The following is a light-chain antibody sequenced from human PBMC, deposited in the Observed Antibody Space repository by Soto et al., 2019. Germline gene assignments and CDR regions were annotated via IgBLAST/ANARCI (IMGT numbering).Light chain of an antibody. CDR3: GTWDRSLSAAV. V-gene: IGLV1-51*01. CDR2: DND. CDR1: SSNIGNHH. Sequence: QSALTQPPSVSAAPGQKVTISCSGTSSNIGNHHVSWYQQLPGTAPKLLIHDNDRRPSGIPDRFSGSKSGTSATLGITGLQTGDEVDYFCGTWDRSLSAAVFGPGTKVTV. J-gene: IGLJ1*01.